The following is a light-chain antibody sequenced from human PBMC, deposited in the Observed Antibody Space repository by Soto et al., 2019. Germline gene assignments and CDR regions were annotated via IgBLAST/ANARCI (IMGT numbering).Light chain of an antibody. CDR2: GAS. J-gene: IGKJ2*01. V-gene: IGKV3-20*01. CDR1: QSVRFSY. CDR3: HQYYRSPHT. Sequence: PGERATLSCRASQSVRFSYSVYYHQKPGQAPRLLIFGASSRATGIPDRFSGSGSGTDFTLTINNLQAEDVAVYYCHQYYRSPHTFGQGTKLEI.